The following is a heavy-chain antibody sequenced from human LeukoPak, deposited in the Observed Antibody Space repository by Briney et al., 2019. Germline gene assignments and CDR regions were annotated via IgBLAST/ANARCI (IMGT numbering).Heavy chain of an antibody. CDR2: IRYDGSNK. Sequence: GGSLRLSCAASGFTFSSYGMHWVRQAPGKGLEWVAFIRYDGSNKYYADSVKGRLTISRDNSKNTLYLQMNSLRAEDTAAYYCAKHRGSSTSLNWFDPWGQGTLVTVSS. CDR3: AKHRGSSTSLNWFDP. CDR1: GFTFSSYG. D-gene: IGHD2-2*01. J-gene: IGHJ5*02. V-gene: IGHV3-30*02.